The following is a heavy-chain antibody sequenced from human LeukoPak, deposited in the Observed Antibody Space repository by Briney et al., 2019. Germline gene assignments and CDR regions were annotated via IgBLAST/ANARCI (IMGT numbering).Heavy chain of an antibody. CDR2: FNPADSDT. V-gene: IGHV5-51*01. Sequence: GDSLKISCKASGYFFTTYWIAWVRQMPGKGLEWMGIFNPADSDTRYSPSFQGQVTISADKSISTAYLQWSSLKASGSAMYYCTRREDDTCYSDYWGQGTLVTVSS. CDR1: GYFFTTYW. CDR3: TRREDDTCYSDY. D-gene: IGHD3-9*01. J-gene: IGHJ4*02.